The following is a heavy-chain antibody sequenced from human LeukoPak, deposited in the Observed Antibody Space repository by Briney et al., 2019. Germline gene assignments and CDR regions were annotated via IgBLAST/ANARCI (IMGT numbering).Heavy chain of an antibody. CDR1: GYTFTSYG. Sequence: GASVKVSCKASGYTFTSYGISWVRQAPGQGLEGMGWISAYNGNTNYAQKLQGRVTMTTDTSTSTAYMELRSLRSDDTAVYYCARDEDIVVVVAATGGAFDIWGQGTMVTVSS. J-gene: IGHJ3*02. CDR2: ISAYNGNT. V-gene: IGHV1-18*01. CDR3: ARDEDIVVVVAATGGAFDI. D-gene: IGHD2-15*01.